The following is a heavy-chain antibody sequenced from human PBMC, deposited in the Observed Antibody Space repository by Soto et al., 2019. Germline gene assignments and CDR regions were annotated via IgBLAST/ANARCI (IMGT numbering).Heavy chain of an antibody. CDR2: INADGRTT. D-gene: IGHD4-17*01. CDR3: ARDFTTAETPGDDFDY. CDR1: GFTFGNYW. J-gene: IGHJ4*02. Sequence: EVPLMESGGGLVQPGGSLRLSCAVSGFTFGNYWMHCVRQPPGRGLMWVARINADGRTTSYADSVEGRFTISRDNAKNTLSLEMNSLRAEDTAIYYCARDFTTAETPGDDFDYWGQGTLVTVSS. V-gene: IGHV3-74*01.